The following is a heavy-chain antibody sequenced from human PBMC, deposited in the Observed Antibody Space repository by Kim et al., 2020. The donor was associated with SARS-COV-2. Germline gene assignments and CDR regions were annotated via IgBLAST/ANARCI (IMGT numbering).Heavy chain of an antibody. CDR2: IYYSGST. J-gene: IGHJ4*02. D-gene: IGHD1-1*01. CDR3: STWPPLYNLYYFDY. CDR1: GGSISSSSYY. V-gene: IGHV4-39*01. Sequence: SETLSLTCTVSGGSISSSSYYWGWIRQPPGKGLEWIGSIYYSGSTYYNPSLKSRVTISVDTSKNQFSLKLSSVTAADTAVYYCSTWPPLYNLYYFDYWGQGTLVTVSS.